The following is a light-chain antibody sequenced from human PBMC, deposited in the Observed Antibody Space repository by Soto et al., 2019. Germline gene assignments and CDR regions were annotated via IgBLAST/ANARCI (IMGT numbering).Light chain of an antibody. V-gene: IGLV2-14*03. J-gene: IGLJ1*01. CDR2: DVS. CDR1: SSDVGGYNF. Sequence: QSVLTQPASGSGSPRQSITISCTGTSSDVGGYNFVSWYQHHPGKAPKLMIYDVSNRPSGVSNRFSGSKSGNTASLTISGLQAEDEADYYCSSYTSSSILYVFGTGTKVTVL. CDR3: SSYTSSSILYV.